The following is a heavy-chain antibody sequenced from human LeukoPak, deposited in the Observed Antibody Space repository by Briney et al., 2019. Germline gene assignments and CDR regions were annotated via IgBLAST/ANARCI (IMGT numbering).Heavy chain of an antibody. Sequence: SETMSLTCTVSGGSISYNYWSWIRQPAGKGLEWIGRIYSSGSTHYNPSLSYNPSLKSRVTMSLDTSKDQLSLRLSSVTAADTAVYYCARIHRRADSSGRYYDDWYFDLWGRGTLVTVSS. CDR1: GGSISYNY. CDR3: ARIHRRADSSGRYYDDWYFDL. D-gene: IGHD3-22*01. J-gene: IGHJ2*01. CDR2: IYSSGSTHYNPSL. V-gene: IGHV4-4*07.